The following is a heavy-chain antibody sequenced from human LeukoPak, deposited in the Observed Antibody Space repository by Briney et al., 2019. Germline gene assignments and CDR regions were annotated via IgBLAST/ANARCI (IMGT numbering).Heavy chain of an antibody. CDR3: ARSYSSGWYTGGGESFQH. J-gene: IGHJ1*01. D-gene: IGHD6-19*01. CDR1: GGSISSYY. Sequence: SETLSLTCTVSGGSISSYYWSWIRQPPGKGLEWIGYIYYSGSTNYNPSLKSRVTISVDTSKNQFSLKLSSVTAADTAVYYCARSYSSGWYTGGGESFQHWGQGTLVTVSS. V-gene: IGHV4-59*01. CDR2: IYYSGST.